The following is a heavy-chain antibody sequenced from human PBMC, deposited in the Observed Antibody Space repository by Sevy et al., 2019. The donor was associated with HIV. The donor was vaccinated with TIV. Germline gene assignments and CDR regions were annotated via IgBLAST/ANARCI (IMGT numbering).Heavy chain of an antibody. Sequence: GGSLRLSCAASGFTFSSYAMSWVRQAPGKGLEWVSSISGSGGRTFYADSVKGRFAISRDNSKNVLHLQMDNLRAEDTAGFYCAKDSGDLANWFDPWGQGTLVTVSS. CDR3: AKDSGDLANWFDP. CDR1: GFTFSSYA. V-gene: IGHV3-23*01. J-gene: IGHJ5*02. D-gene: IGHD4-17*01. CDR2: ISGSGGRT.